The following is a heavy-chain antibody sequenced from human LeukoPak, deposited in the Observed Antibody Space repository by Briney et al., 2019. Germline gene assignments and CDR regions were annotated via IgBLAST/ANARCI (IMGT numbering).Heavy chain of an antibody. D-gene: IGHD3-22*01. V-gene: IGHV1-2*02. Sequence: GASVKVSCKASGYTFAGYYKHWVRQAPGQGLEWMGWINPNSGGTNYAQKFQGRVTMTRDTSISTAYMELSRLRSDDTAVYYCAIGPYDSSGYYQFDYWGQGTLVTVSS. CDR1: GYTFAGYY. J-gene: IGHJ4*02. CDR2: INPNSGGT. CDR3: AIGPYDSSGYYQFDY.